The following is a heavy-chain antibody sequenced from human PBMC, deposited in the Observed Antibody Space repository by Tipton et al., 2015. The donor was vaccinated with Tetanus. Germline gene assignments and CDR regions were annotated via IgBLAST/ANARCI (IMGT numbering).Heavy chain of an antibody. D-gene: IGHD3/OR15-3a*01. CDR2: IYHRGNT. CDR3: ARRIQVFGPAILDAFDL. V-gene: IGHV4-39*07. CDR1: GGSISSSSYY. Sequence: TCTVSGGSISSSSYYWGWIRQSPGKGLEWIGNIYHRGNTYYNPSLKSRVAISVDTSKNQLSLKLGSVTAEDTAIYYCARRIQVFGPAILDAFDLWAQGTMVIVSS. J-gene: IGHJ3*01.